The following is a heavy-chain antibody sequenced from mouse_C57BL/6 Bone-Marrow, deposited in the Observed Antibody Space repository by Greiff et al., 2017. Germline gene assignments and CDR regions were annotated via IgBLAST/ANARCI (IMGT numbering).Heavy chain of an antibody. V-gene: IGHV1-82*01. Sequence: QVQLQQSGPELVKPGASVKISCKASGYAFSSSWMNWVKQRPGKGLEWIGRIYPGDGDTNYNGKFKGKATLTADKSSSTAYMQLSSLTSEDSAVYFCARKERFFFDYWGKGTTLTVSS. CDR1: GYAFSSSW. J-gene: IGHJ2*01. CDR3: ARKERFFFDY. CDR2: IYPGDGDT.